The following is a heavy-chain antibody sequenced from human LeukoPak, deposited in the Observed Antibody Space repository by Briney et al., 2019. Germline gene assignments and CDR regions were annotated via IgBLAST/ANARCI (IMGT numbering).Heavy chain of an antibody. J-gene: IGHJ4*02. CDR2: ISSSGSTI. CDR1: GFTFSDYY. V-gene: IGHV3-11*01. Sequence: GGSLRLSCAASGFTFSDYYMSWIRQAPGKGLEWVSYISSSGSTIYYADSVKGRFTISRDNAKNSLYLQMNSLRAEDTAVYYCASHYYYGSGSSSYDYWGQGTLVTVSS. CDR3: ASHYYYGSGSSSYDY. D-gene: IGHD3-10*01.